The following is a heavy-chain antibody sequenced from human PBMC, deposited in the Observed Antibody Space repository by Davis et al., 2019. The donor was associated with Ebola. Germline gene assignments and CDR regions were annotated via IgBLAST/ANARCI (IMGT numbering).Heavy chain of an antibody. D-gene: IGHD4-17*01. J-gene: IGHJ4*02. V-gene: IGHV3-30*03. CDR1: GFTFSSYG. Sequence: GESLKISCAASGFTFSSYGMHWVRQAPGKGLEWVAVISYDGSNKYYADSVKGRFTISRDNSKNTLYLQMNSLRAEDTAVYYCATVGYGDYDRGWGQGTLVTVSS. CDR2: ISYDGSNK. CDR3: ATVGYGDYDRG.